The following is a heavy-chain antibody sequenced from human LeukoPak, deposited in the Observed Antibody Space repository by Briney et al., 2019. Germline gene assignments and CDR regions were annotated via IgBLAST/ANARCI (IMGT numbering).Heavy chain of an antibody. CDR2: IKQDGSEK. CDR1: GFTFSSYW. D-gene: IGHD3-10*01. J-gene: IGHJ6*03. CDR3: AKDRSALELLWFGANYYYYMDV. V-gene: IGHV3-7*03. Sequence: GGSLRLSCAASGFTFSSYWMSWVRQAPGKGLEWVANIKQDGSEKYYVDSVKGRFTISRDNSKNTLYLQMNSLRAEDTAVYYCAKDRSALELLWFGANYYYYMDVWGKGTTVTISS.